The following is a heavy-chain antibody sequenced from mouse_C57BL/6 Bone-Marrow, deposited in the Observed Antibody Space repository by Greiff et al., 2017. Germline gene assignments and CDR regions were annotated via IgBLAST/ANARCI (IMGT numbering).Heavy chain of an antibody. CDR2: IYPRSGNT. CDR1: GYTFTSYG. D-gene: IGHD1-1*01. CDR3: ARLYYYGRDWYFDV. J-gene: IGHJ1*03. Sequence: VKLQESGAELARPGASVKLSCKASGYTFTSYGISWVKQRTGQGLEWIGEIYPRSGNTYYNEKFKGKATLTADQSSSTAYMELRSLTSEDSAVFFCARLYYYGRDWYFDVWGTGTTVTVSA. V-gene: IGHV1-81*01.